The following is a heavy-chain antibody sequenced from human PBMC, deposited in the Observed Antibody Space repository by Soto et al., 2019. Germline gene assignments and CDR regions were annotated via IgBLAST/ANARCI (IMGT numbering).Heavy chain of an antibody. CDR1: GFTVSSNY. D-gene: IGHD6-6*01. Sequence: EVQLLESGGGLVQPGGSLRLSCAASGFTVSSNYMNWVRQAPGKGLEWLSIIYSDGTTYYADSVKGRFTISRDNFKNTLYLQMNNLRAEDTAVYYCAILSNWGQGTLVTVSS. V-gene: IGHV3-53*01. CDR2: IYSDGTT. CDR3: AILSN. J-gene: IGHJ4*02.